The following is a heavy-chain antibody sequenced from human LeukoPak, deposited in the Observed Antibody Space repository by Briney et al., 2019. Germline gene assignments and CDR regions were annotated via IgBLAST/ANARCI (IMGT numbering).Heavy chain of an antibody. CDR3: AREVSVQWLAPHFDY. V-gene: IGHV3-48*02. CDR1: GFTFSSYS. Sequence: GGSLRLSCAASGFTFSSYSMNWVRQAPGKGLEWVSYISSSSSTIYYADSVKGRFTISRDNAKNSLYLQRNRLREEDTAVYYCAREVSVQWLAPHFDYWGQGTLVTVSS. J-gene: IGHJ4*02. D-gene: IGHD6-19*01. CDR2: ISSSSSTI.